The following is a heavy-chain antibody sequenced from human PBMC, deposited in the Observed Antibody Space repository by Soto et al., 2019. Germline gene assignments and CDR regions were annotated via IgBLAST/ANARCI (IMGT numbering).Heavy chain of an antibody. CDR2: IIPIFGTA. CDR1: GGTFSSYA. D-gene: IGHD2-2*01. Sequence: QVQLVQSVAEVKKPGSSVKVSCKASGGTFSSYAISWVRQAPGQGLEWMGGIIPIFGTANYAQKFQGRVTITADKSTSTAYMELSSLRSEDTAVYYCARPYQLLTYYYYGMDVWGQGTTVTVSS. CDR3: ARPYQLLTYYYYGMDV. V-gene: IGHV1-69*06. J-gene: IGHJ6*02.